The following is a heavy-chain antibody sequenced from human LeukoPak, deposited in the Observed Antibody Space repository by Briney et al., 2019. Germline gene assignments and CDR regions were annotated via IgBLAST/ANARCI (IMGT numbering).Heavy chain of an antibody. CDR2: ISASGSTT. J-gene: IGHJ4*02. CDR3: AKGAQYDFWSGYTLEYFDV. Sequence: GGSLRLSCAASGFTFSSYAMNWVRQASGKGLDWVSFISASGSTTHYADSVTGRFTISRDNSNNTLYLQINSLRAEDTAAYYCAKGAQYDFWSGYTLEYFDVWGKGTLVTVSS. V-gene: IGHV3-23*01. D-gene: IGHD3-3*01. CDR1: GFTFSSYA.